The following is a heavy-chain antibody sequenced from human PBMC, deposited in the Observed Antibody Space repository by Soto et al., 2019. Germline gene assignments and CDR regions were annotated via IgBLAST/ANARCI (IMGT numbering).Heavy chain of an antibody. CDR3: AREDDRPEVQAAVGLDV. J-gene: IGHJ6*02. CDR1: GFTFSRHG. D-gene: IGHD6-13*01. CDR2: IWYNGNKK. Sequence: GGSLRLSCAASGFTFSRHGMHWVRQAPDKGLEWVAFIWYNGNKKYYADSVKGRFTISRDNSKNMVYLEMNSLRAEDTALYYCAREDDRPEVQAAVGLDVWGQGTTVTVSS. V-gene: IGHV3-33*01.